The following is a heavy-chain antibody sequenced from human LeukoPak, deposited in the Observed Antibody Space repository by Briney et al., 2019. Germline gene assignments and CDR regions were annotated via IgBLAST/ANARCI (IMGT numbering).Heavy chain of an antibody. D-gene: IGHD4-23*01. V-gene: IGHV1-69*06. CDR1: GGTFSSYA. CDR3: ARVMVVTLKRGYYYMDV. J-gene: IGHJ6*03. Sequence: SVKVSCKASGGTFSSYAISWVRQAPGQGLEWMGGIIPIFGTANYAQKFQGRVTITADKSTSTAYMELSSLRSEDTAVYYCARVMVVTLKRGYYYMDVWGKGTTVTVSS. CDR2: IIPIFGTA.